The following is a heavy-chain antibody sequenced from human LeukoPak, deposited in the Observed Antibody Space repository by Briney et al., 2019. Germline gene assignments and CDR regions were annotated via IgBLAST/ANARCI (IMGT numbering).Heavy chain of an antibody. Sequence: GESLKISCKGSGYSFTSYWIGWVRQMPGKGLEWMGMIYPGDSDTRYSPSFQGQVTISADKSISTAYLQWSSLKASDTAMYYCARLISANNYYYYGMDVWGQGTTVTVSS. V-gene: IGHV5-51*01. CDR2: IYPGDSDT. J-gene: IGHJ6*02. CDR3: ARLISANNYYYYGMDV. CDR1: GYSFTSYW. D-gene: IGHD6-25*01.